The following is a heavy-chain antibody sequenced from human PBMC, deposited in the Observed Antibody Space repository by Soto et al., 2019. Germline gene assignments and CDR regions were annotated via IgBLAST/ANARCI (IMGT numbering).Heavy chain of an antibody. CDR2: VYHTGRT. CDR1: GDAIYIGGYY. Sequence: SETLSLTCTVSGDAIYIGGYYWTWIRQHPGKGLEWIGYVYHTGRTSYNPSLKSRVSISMDTSKNQFSLNLDSVTAADTAVYFCARDFAYFDSWGQGTLVTVSS. D-gene: IGHD3-3*01. V-gene: IGHV4-61*08. CDR3: ARDFAYFDS. J-gene: IGHJ4*02.